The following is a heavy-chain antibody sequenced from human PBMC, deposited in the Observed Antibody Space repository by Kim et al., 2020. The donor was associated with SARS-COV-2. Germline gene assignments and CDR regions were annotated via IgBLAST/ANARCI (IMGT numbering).Heavy chain of an antibody. D-gene: IGHD3-3*01. V-gene: IGHV3-74*01. CDR3: AKVFTWFDP. J-gene: IGHJ5*02. Sequence: SVTTYADSVKRRFTLSRDNEKNTLYLQMNSLRAEDTAVYYCAKVFTWFDPWGQGTLVAVSS. CDR2: SVT.